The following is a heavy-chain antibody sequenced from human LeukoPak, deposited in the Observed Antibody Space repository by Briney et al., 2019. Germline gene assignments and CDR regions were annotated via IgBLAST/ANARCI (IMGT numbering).Heavy chain of an antibody. V-gene: IGHV1-24*01. J-gene: IGHJ4*02. D-gene: IGHD6-6*01. CDR1: GYTLTELS. CDR3: ATGPTKHIYHSSSSPGFDY. CDR2: FDPEDGET. Sequence: ASVKVSCKVSGYTLTELSMHWVRQAPGKGLEWMGGFDPEDGETIYAQKFQGRVIMTEDTSTDTAYMELSSLRSEDTAVYYCATGPTKHIYHSSSSPGFDYWGQGTLVTVSS.